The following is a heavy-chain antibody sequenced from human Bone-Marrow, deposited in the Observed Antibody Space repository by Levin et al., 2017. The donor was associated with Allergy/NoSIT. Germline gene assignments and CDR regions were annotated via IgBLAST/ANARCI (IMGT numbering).Heavy chain of an antibody. V-gene: IGHV3-9*01. CDR3: AKDLRGYSYGHAALDL. D-gene: IGHD5-18*01. CDR1: GFNLDAYA. CDR2: IAWNSGAI. J-gene: IGHJ5*02. Sequence: GGSLRLSCAASGFNLDAYAIHWVRQAPGRGLEWVSGIAWNSGAIGYADSVKGRFTMSRDNVKNYLHLQMNSLRTEDTALYYCAKDLRGYSYGHAALDLWGQGTLVTVSS.